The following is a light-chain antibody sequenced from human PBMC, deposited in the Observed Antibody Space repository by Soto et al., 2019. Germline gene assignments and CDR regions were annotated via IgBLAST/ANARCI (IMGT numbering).Light chain of an antibody. J-gene: IGKJ1*01. CDR1: QSISSW. CDR2: DAS. CDR3: QQYNSYSWT. Sequence: IQMTQSPSTLSASVGDRVTITCRASQSISSWLAWYQQKPGKAPKLLIYDASSLESGVPSRFSGSGSGIEFTLTISSLQPDDFATYYCQQYNSYSWTFGQGTKVDIK. V-gene: IGKV1-5*01.